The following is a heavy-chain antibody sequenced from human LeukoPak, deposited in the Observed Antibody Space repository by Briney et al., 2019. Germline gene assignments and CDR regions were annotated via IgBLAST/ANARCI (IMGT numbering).Heavy chain of an antibody. J-gene: IGHJ4*02. Sequence: GSSVKVSCKASGGTFSSYAISWVRQAPGQGLEWMGGIIPIFGTADYAQKFQGRVTITTDESTSTAYMELSSLRSEDTAVYYCARDSHSSSSGDYYFDYWGQGTLVTVSS. CDR3: ARDSHSSSSGDYYFDY. D-gene: IGHD6-13*01. CDR2: IIPIFGTA. V-gene: IGHV1-69*05. CDR1: GGTFSSYA.